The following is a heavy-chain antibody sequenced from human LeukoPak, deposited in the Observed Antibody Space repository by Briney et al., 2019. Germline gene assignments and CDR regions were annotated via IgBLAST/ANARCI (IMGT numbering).Heavy chain of an antibody. CDR3: ARDAGYCASTSCYAKY. Sequence: ASVKVSCKASRYTFTGYYMHWLRQAPGQGPEWMGWINPNSGDTNSAQKFQGRVTMTRDTSISTAYMELSRLRSDDTAVYYCARDAGYCASTSCYAKYWGQGTLLTVSS. V-gene: IGHV1-2*02. CDR1: RYTFTGYY. CDR2: INPNSGDT. J-gene: IGHJ4*02. D-gene: IGHD2-2*01.